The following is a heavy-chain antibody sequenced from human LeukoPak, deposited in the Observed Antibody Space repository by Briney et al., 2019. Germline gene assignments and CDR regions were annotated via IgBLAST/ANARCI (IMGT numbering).Heavy chain of an antibody. J-gene: IGHJ4*02. D-gene: IGHD3-22*01. CDR2: INPNSGGT. Sequence: GASVKVSCKASGYSFADYYMHWVRQAPGQGLEWMGWINPNSGGTNYAQKFQGRVTMTRDTSISTAYMELSRLRSDDTAVYYCARAHLLYYYDSSGLGLDYWGQGTLVTVSS. V-gene: IGHV1-2*02. CDR3: ARAHLLYYYDSSGLGLDY. CDR1: GYSFADYY.